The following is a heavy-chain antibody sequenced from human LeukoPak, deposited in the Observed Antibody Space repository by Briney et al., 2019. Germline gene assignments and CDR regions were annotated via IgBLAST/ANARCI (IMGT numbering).Heavy chain of an antibody. CDR2: IYTSGST. Sequence: SETLSLTCTVSGGSISSYYWSWIRQPAGKGLEWIGRIYTSGSTNYNPSLKSRVTISVDTSKNQFSLKLSSVTAADTAVYYCARGVSTTVTTVYYYYYMDVWGKGTTVTVSS. D-gene: IGHD4-11*01. J-gene: IGHJ6*03. CDR3: ARGVSTTVTTVYYYYYMDV. V-gene: IGHV4-4*07. CDR1: GGSISSYY.